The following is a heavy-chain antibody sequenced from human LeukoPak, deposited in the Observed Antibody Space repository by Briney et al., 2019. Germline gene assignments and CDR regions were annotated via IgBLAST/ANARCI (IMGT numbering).Heavy chain of an antibody. V-gene: IGHV3-30-3*02. D-gene: IGHD3-22*01. J-gene: IGHJ4*02. CDR1: GFPFSDFA. CDR2: ISYDRSSV. CDR3: AKSRDTSGYSAFDY. Sequence: GGPLRLSCAASGFPFSDFAIHWVRQTPGKGLEWVAAISYDRSSVYYADSVKGRFTISRDNSRNTLYLQMNSLRAEDTAVYCCAKSRDTSGYSAFDYWGQGTLVAVSS.